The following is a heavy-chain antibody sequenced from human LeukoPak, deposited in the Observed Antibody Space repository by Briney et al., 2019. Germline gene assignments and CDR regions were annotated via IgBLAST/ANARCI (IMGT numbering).Heavy chain of an antibody. J-gene: IGHJ4*02. Sequence: GGSLRLSCAASGFTFSSYSMNWVRQAPGKGLEWVSSISSSSSYIYYADSVKGRFTISRDNAKNSLYLQMNSLRAEDTAVYYCARDWDHFWGGARLDYWGQGTLVTVSS. CDR1: GFTFSSYS. D-gene: IGHD3-3*02. CDR2: ISSSSSYI. CDR3: ARDWDHFWGGARLDY. V-gene: IGHV3-21*01.